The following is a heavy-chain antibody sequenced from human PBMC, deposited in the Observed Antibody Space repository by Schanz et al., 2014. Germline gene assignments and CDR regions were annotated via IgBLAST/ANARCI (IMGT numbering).Heavy chain of an antibody. CDR1: GYTFTTYA. Sequence: QVQLVQSGAEVKKPGASVRVSCKASGYTFTTYAMSWVRQAPGQGLEWVGWISVYTGNTKYGQKVQGRVTMTADTSTNTAYMELTGLRSDDTAVYYCAKAEYDILPDSHSRLDPWGQGTLVTVSS. J-gene: IGHJ5*02. CDR3: AKAEYDILPDSHSRLDP. CDR2: ISVYTGNT. D-gene: IGHD3-9*01. V-gene: IGHV1-18*01.